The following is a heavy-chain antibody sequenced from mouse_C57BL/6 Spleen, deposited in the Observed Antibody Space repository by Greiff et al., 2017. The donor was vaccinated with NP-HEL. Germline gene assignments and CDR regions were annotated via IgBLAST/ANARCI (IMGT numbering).Heavy chain of an antibody. J-gene: IGHJ4*01. CDR1: GFTFSDYY. CDR3: ARFYYGYGGDYAMDY. D-gene: IGHD2-2*01. V-gene: IGHV5-12*01. Sequence: EVKLVESGGGLVQPGGSLKLSCAASGFTFSDYYMYWVRQTPEKRLEWVAYISNGGGSTYYPDTVKGRFTISRDNAKNTLYLQMSRLKSEDTAMYYCARFYYGYGGDYAMDYWGQGTSVTVSS. CDR2: ISNGGGST.